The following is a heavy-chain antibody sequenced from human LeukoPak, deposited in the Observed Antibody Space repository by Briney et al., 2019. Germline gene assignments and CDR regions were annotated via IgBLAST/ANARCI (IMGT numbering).Heavy chain of an antibody. Sequence: SETLSLTCIVSGGSISSKSYYWGWIRQPPGKGLEWVGTIYYGGSTYYNPSLKSRVTTSVDTSKNQFSLKLNSVTAADTAVYYCAGSPIHIRDDNVAVPAVSRGAFDIWGQGTMVTVSS. CDR3: AGSPIHIRDDNVAVPAVSRGAFDI. V-gene: IGHV4-39*01. CDR2: IYYGGST. CDR1: GGSISSKSYY. J-gene: IGHJ3*02. D-gene: IGHD2-2*01.